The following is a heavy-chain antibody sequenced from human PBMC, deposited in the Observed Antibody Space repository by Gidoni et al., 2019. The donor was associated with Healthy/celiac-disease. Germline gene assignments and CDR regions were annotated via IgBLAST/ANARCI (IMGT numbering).Heavy chain of an antibody. CDR3: ATGHITPPRYDSSGYYH. Sequence: QVQLVQAGAAVKKPGSSVKVSCKDSGGTFISYAISWVRQAPGQGLEWMGGVIPIFGTANYAQKFQGRVTITADESTSTAYMELSSLRSEDTAVYYCATGHITPPRYDSSGYYHWGQGTLVTVSS. CDR2: VIPIFGTA. V-gene: IGHV1-69*01. CDR1: GGTFISYA. D-gene: IGHD3-22*01. J-gene: IGHJ5*02.